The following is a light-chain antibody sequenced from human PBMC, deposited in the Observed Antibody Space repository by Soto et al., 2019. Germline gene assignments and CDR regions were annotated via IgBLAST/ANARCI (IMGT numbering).Light chain of an antibody. CDR1: GSDVGGDNY. J-gene: IGLJ1*01. CDR2: EVR. CDR3: SSYTSSSTPYV. V-gene: IGLV2-14*01. Sequence: QSALTQPASVSGSPGQSVTVSCAVRGSDVGGDNYVSWYQQHPGKASKLIIYEVRNRPSGVSNRFSGSKSGNTASLTISVLQAEDEADYYCSSYTSSSTPYVFGTGTKVTVL.